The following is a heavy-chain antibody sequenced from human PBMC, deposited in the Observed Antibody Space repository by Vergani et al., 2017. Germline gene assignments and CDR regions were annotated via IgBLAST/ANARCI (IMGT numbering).Heavy chain of an antibody. J-gene: IGHJ4*02. D-gene: IGHD4-17*01. Sequence: EVQLVESGGGLVQPGGSLRLSCAASGFTFSSYSMNWVRQAPGNGLEWVSYISSSSSTIYYAESVTGRFTISRDNAKNSLYLHMNSLRDEDTAVYYCARDQSGHSTVIGYWGQGTLVTVSS. CDR3: ARDQSGHSTVIGY. V-gene: IGHV3-48*02. CDR1: GFTFSSYS. CDR2: ISSSSSTI.